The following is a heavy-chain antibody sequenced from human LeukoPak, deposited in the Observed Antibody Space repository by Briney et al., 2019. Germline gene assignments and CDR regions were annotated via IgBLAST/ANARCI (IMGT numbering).Heavy chain of an antibody. D-gene: IGHD3-9*01. CDR2: IYYSGST. J-gene: IGHJ4*02. CDR3: ARQDREHDILTGYYPFDY. CDR1: GGSISSSSYY. Sequence: SETLSLTCTVSGGSISSSSYYWGWIRQPPGKGLEWIGSIYYSGSTYYNPSLKSRVTISVDTSKNQFSLKLSSVTAADTAVYYCARQDREHDILTGYYPFDYWGQGTLVTVSS. V-gene: IGHV4-39*01.